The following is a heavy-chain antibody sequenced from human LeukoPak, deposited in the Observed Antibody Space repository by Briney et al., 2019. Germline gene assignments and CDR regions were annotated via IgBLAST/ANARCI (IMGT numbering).Heavy chain of an antibody. J-gene: IGHJ6*03. CDR3: AKGPNWNWEYYYYMDV. CDR2: IYSGGNT. V-gene: IGHV3-53*01. D-gene: IGHD1-1*01. Sequence: PGGSLRLSCAASGFTVSSNYMSWVRQAPGKGLEWVSVIYSGGNTYYADSVKDRFTISRDNSKNTLYLQMNSLRAEDTAVYYCAKGPNWNWEYYYYMDVWGKGTTVTVSS. CDR1: GFTVSSNY.